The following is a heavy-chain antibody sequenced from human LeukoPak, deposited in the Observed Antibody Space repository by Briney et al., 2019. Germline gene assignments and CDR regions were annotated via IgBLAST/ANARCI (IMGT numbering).Heavy chain of an antibody. CDR3: ARDSTSPFDY. CDR1: GFTFSSYE. CDR2: ISSSGSTI. D-gene: IGHD6-6*01. V-gene: IGHV3-48*03. J-gene: IGHJ4*02. Sequence: GGSLRLSCAAPGFTFSSYEMNWVRQAPGKGLEWVSYISSSGSTIYYADSVKGRFTISRDNAKNSLYLQMNSLRAEDTAVYYCARDSTSPFDYWGQGTLVTVSS.